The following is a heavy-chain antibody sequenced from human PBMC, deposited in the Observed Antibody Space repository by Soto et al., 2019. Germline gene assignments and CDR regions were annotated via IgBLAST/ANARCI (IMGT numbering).Heavy chain of an antibody. Sequence: GGSLRLSCAASGFTFSHYLMNWVRQAPGEGLVWVARIKSDGSTATHSDSVKGRFTVSRDNAKHTVYLQMNSLRAEDTAVYYCARERGRGWYDPWGQGALVTVSS. CDR3: ARERGRGWYDP. CDR1: GFTFSHYL. V-gene: IGHV3-74*01. CDR2: IKSDGSTA. J-gene: IGHJ5*02. D-gene: IGHD1-26*01.